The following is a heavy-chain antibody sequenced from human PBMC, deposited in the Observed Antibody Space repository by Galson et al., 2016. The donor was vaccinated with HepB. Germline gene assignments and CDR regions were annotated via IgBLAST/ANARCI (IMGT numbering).Heavy chain of an antibody. Sequence: SVKVSCKASGGSISTYAISWVRQAPGQGLEWMGGISPILGTPSYAQKFQGRVMITADRSTSTVYMELSSLRFGDTAVYYCARDRERWERLAFNWFDPWGQGTLVTVPS. J-gene: IGHJ5*01. CDR1: GGSISTYA. CDR2: ISPILGTP. D-gene: IGHD1-26*01. V-gene: IGHV1-69*06. CDR3: ARDRERWERLAFNWFDP.